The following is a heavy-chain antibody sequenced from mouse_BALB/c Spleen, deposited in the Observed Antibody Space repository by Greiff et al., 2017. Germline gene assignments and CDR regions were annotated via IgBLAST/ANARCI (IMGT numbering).Heavy chain of an antibody. J-gene: IGHJ3*01. CDR3: AKPPITTATAWFAY. CDR2: IDPENGNT. D-gene: IGHD1-2*01. V-gene: IGHV14-1*02. Sequence: VQLQQSGAELVRPGALVKLSCKASGFNIKDYYMHWVKQRPEQGLEWIGWIDPENGNTIYDPKFQGKASITADTSSNTAYLQLSSLTSEDTAVYYCAKPPITTATAWFAYWGQGTLVTVSA. CDR1: GFNIKDYY.